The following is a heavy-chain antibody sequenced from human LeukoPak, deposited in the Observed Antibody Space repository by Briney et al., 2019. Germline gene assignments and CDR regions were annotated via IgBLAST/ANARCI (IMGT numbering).Heavy chain of an antibody. Sequence: GGSLRLSCAASGFTFSDDGMHWVRQAPGKGLEGVAVISHDGSNKFYGDSVKGRFTISRDTSKNTLFLQMNSMRAEDTAVYYCAIYFSSRRGTTIYYFEYWGQGTLVTVSS. CDR2: ISHDGSNK. D-gene: IGHD3-9*01. J-gene: IGHJ4*02. CDR3: AIYFSSRRGTTIYYFEY. V-gene: IGHV3-30*03. CDR1: GFTFSDDG.